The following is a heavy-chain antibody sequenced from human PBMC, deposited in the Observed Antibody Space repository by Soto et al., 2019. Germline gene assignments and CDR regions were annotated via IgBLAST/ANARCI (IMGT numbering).Heavy chain of an antibody. V-gene: IGHV4-34*01. J-gene: IGHJ6*02. D-gene: IGHD3-22*01. CDR2: INHSGCT. Sequence: SETLSLTCAVYGGSFSGYYWSWIRQPPGKGLEWIGEINHSGCTNYNPSLKSRVTISVDTSKNQFSLKLSSVTAADTAVYYCARGWYYYDSSGYRYYYYGMDVWGQGTTVTVSS. CDR1: GGSFSGYY. CDR3: ARGWYYYDSSGYRYYYYGMDV.